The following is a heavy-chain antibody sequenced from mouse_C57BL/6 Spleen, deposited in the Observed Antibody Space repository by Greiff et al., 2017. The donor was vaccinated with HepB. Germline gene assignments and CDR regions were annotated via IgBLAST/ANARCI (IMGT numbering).Heavy chain of an antibody. CDR3: ARGFYDYGNFDY. CDR1: GFTFSSYA. D-gene: IGHD2-4*01. CDR2: ISDGGSYT. J-gene: IGHJ2*01. Sequence: EVQGVESGGGLVKPGGSLKLSCAASGFTFSSYAMSWVRQTPEKRLEWVATISDGGSYTYYPDNVKGRFTISRDNAKNNLYLQMSHLKSEDTAMYYCARGFYDYGNFDYWGQGTTLTVSS. V-gene: IGHV5-4*01.